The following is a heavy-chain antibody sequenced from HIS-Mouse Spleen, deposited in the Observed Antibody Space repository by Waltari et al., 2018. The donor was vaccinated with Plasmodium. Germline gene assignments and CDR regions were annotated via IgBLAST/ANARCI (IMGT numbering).Heavy chain of an antibody. CDR3: ARGSAGDAFDI. V-gene: IGHV1-18*01. CDR1: GYTFTRYG. Sequence: QVQLVQSGTDMKKPGASVKVACKASGYTFTRYGINWVRQAPGQGLEWMGWISAYNGNTNYAQKLQGRVTMTTDTSTSTAYMQLRSLRSDDTAVYYCARGSAGDAFDIWGQGTMVTVSS. CDR2: ISAYNGNT. D-gene: IGHD6-19*01. J-gene: IGHJ3*02.